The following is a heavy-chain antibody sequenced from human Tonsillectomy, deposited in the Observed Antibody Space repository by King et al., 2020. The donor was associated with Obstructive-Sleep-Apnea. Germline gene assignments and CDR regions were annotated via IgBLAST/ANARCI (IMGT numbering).Heavy chain of an antibody. CDR1: VFSLSHARMG. CDR2: IFSNDEK. Sequence: QFTLKESGPVLVKPTETLTLTCTVSVFSLSHARMGVSWIRQPPGKALEWLAHIFSNDEKSYSTFLKSRLTISQDTSKSQVVLTMTNMDPVDTATYYCARIEGEMATIDGEFDYWGQGTLVTVSS. V-gene: IGHV2-26*01. D-gene: IGHD5-24*01. J-gene: IGHJ4*02. CDR3: ARIEGEMATIDGEFDY.